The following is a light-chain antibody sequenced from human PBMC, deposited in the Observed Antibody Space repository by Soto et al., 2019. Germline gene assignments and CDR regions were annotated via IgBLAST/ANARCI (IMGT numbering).Light chain of an antibody. CDR2: DAS. J-gene: IGKJ5*01. CDR1: QSVSSN. CDR3: QQYYNWPPIT. Sequence: ERVMTQSPATVSVSPGERATLTCRASQSVSSNLAWYQQKPGQAPRLLIYDASTRATGIPARFSGSGSGTEFTLTISSLQSEDFAVYCCQQYYNWPPITLGQGTRLEIK. V-gene: IGKV3-15*01.